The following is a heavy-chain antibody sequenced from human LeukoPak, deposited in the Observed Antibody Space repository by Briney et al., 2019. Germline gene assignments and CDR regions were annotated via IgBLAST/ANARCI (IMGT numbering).Heavy chain of an antibody. D-gene: IGHD3-22*01. CDR3: ASRSPFDSSGYSAFDI. J-gene: IGHJ3*02. Sequence: SETLSLTCTVSGGSISSYYWSWIRQPPGKGLEWIGYIYYSGSTNYNPSLKSRDTISVDTSKNQFSLKLSSVTAADTAVYYCASRSPFDSSGYSAFDIWGQGTMVTVSS. CDR2: IYYSGST. V-gene: IGHV4-59*08. CDR1: GGSISSYY.